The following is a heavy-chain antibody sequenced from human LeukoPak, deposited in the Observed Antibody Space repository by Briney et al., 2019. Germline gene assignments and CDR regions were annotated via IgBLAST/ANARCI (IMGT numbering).Heavy chain of an antibody. Sequence: GGSLRLSCAASGFTFSSYAMSWVRQAPGKGLEWVSAISGSGGSTYYADSVKGRFTISRDNSKNTLYLQMSSLRAEDTAVYYCAKDLAVAGTSDYWGQGTLVTVSS. V-gene: IGHV3-23*01. CDR3: AKDLAVAGTSDY. CDR1: GFTFSSYA. D-gene: IGHD6-19*01. CDR2: ISGSGGST. J-gene: IGHJ4*02.